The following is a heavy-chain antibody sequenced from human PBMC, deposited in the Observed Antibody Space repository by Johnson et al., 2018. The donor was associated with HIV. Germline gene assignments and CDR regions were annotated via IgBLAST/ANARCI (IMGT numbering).Heavy chain of an antibody. CDR1: GFTFSSYW. V-gene: IGHV3-7*01. CDR2: IKQDGSEK. J-gene: IGHJ3*02. D-gene: IGHD6-13*01. CDR3: ARDRRGHLSWSSDAFDI. Sequence: VQLVESGGGLVQPGGSLRLSCAASGFTFSSYWMRWVRQAPGKGLEWVANIKQDGSEKYSVDSVEGRFTISRDNAKNSLFLQMNSLTAEDTAVYYCARDRRGHLSWSSDAFDIWGQGTMVTVSS.